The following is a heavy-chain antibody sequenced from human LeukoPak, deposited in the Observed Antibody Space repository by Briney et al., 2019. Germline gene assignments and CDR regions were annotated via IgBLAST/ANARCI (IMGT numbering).Heavy chain of an antibody. Sequence: GGSPRLSCAASGFTFSSSAMSWVRQAPGKGLEWVSVIYSGGSTYYADSVKGRFTISRDNSKNTLYLQMNSLRAEDTAVYYCARVYSSGWYFDYWGQGTLVTVSS. CDR2: IYSGGST. CDR3: ARVYSSGWYFDY. D-gene: IGHD6-19*01. V-gene: IGHV3-53*01. J-gene: IGHJ4*02. CDR1: GFTFSSSA.